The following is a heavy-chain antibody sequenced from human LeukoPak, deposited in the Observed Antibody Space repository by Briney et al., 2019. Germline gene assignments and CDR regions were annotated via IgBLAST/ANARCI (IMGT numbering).Heavy chain of an antibody. Sequence: GGSLRLSCAASGFTFSNYAISWVRQAPGKGLEWVSSISPSNISSYYADSVKGRFTISRDNSKNTLYLQMNSLRAEDTAVYYCARERITMVRGVIERTLDYWGQGTLVTVSS. CDR1: GFTFSNYA. CDR2: ISPSNISS. V-gene: IGHV3-23*01. J-gene: IGHJ4*02. D-gene: IGHD3-10*01. CDR3: ARERITMVRGVIERTLDY.